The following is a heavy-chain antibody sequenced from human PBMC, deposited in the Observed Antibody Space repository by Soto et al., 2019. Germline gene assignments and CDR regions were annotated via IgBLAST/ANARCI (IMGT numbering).Heavy chain of an antibody. V-gene: IGHV3-23*01. CDR2: ISGSGGST. D-gene: IGHD3-10*01. Sequence: EVQLLESGGGLVQPGGSLRLSCAASGFTFSSYAVSWVRQAPGKGLEWVSAISGSGGSTYYADSVKGRFTISRDNSKNALYLQMISLRAEDTAVYYCAKDPLFGFGELSNFDYWCQGTVVTVSS. CDR1: GFTFSSYA. CDR3: AKDPLFGFGELSNFDY. J-gene: IGHJ4*02.